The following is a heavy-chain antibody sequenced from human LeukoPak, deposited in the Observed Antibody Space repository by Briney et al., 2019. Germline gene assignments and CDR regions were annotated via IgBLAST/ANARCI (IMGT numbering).Heavy chain of an antibody. CDR3: ARDSTPEVVAAYDY. CDR1: GYTFTSNY. V-gene: IGHV1-46*01. J-gene: IGHJ4*02. CDR2: ISPSGGST. D-gene: IGHD2-15*01. Sequence: ASVKVSCKAFGYTFTSNYMHWVRQAPGQGPEWMGVISPSGGSTTYAQKFQGRVTMTRDMSTSTVYMELSSLRSEDTAVYYCARDSTPEVVAAYDYWGQGTLVTVSS.